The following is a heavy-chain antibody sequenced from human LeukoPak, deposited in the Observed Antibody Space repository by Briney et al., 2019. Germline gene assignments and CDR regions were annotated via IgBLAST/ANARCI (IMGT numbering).Heavy chain of an antibody. CDR1: GFTFTNYA. D-gene: IGHD2/OR15-2a*01. CDR3: AKLFYDITGYSPYFDY. CDR2: TSGGGDHT. Sequence: GGSLRLSCAASGFTFTNYAMTWVRQAPGKGLEWVSATSGGGDHTYYADSVKGRFTISRDNSRNTLYLQMNSLRAEDTAVYYCAKLFYDITGYSPYFDYWAREPWSPSPQ. V-gene: IGHV3-23*01. J-gene: IGHJ4*02.